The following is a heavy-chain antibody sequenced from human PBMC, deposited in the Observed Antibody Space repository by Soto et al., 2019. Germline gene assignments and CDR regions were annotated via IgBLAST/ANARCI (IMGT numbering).Heavy chain of an antibody. D-gene: IGHD3-3*01. J-gene: IGHJ4*02. CDR2: ISGSGGST. V-gene: IGHV3-23*01. CDR1: GFTFSSYA. CDR3: AEGDYDFWSGYYITVGPIAQAVPFDY. Sequence: PGGSLRLSCAASGFTFSSYAMSWVRQAPGKGLEWVSAISGSGGSTYYADSVKGRFTISRDNSKNTLYLQMNSLRAEDTAVYCCAEGDYDFWSGYYITVGPIAQAVPFDYWGQGTLVTVSS.